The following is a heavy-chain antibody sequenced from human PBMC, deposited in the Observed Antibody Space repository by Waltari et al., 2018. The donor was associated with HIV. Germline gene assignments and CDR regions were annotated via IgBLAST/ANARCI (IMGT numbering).Heavy chain of an antibody. CDR1: GGSSGAHQ. V-gene: IGHV1-69*02. D-gene: IGHD3-22*01. Sequence: QVQLVQSGPELKPPGSSVKVSCTASGGSSGAHQLHRVRQAPGQGLEWLATLVPIIQRKYWSQKLSGRVTLTADKSTTTAFMDLAGLTSDDTAVYYSLLGSHYYESASYYAEWGPGTLVAVS. CDR2: LVPIIQRK. J-gene: IGHJ4*02. CDR3: LLGSHYYESASYYAE.